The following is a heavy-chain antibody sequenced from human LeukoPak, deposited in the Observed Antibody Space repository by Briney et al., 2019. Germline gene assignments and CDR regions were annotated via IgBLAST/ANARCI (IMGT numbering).Heavy chain of an antibody. CDR1: GGSISSYY. Sequence: SETLSLTCTVSGGSISSYYWSWIRQPAGEGLQWIGRIYSSGSTNYNPSLKSRVTMSVDTSKKQFSLKLSSVTAAGTAVYYCARGGDSSGYYYSIDYXXQGXLXXVSS. CDR3: ARGGDSSGYYYSIDY. V-gene: IGHV4-4*07. J-gene: IGHJ4*02. D-gene: IGHD3-22*01. CDR2: IYSSGST.